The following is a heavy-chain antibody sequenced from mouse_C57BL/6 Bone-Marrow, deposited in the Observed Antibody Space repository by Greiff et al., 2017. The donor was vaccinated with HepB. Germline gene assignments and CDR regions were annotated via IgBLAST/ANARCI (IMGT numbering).Heavy chain of an antibody. D-gene: IGHD4-1*01. Sequence: QVQLQPSDAELVKPGASVKISCKVSGYTFTDHTLHWMKQRPDQGLEWIGYIYPSDGSTKYNEKFKGKATLTADKSSSPAYMQLNSLTSEDSAVYFCARPNWDGSGFAYWGQGTLVTGSA. CDR1: GYTFTDHT. CDR3: ARPNWDGSGFAY. CDR2: IYPSDGST. J-gene: IGHJ3*01. V-gene: IGHV1-78*01.